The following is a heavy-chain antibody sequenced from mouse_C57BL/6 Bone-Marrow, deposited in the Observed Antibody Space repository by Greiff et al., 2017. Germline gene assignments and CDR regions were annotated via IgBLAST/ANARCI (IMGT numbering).Heavy chain of an antibody. Sequence: QVQLKQSGAELARPGASVKLSCKASGYTFTSYGISWVKQRTGQGLEWIGEIYPRSGNTYYNEKFKGKATLTADKSSSTAYMELRSLTSEDSAVYFCARPPHYGNCPWFAYWGQGTLVTVSA. CDR3: ARPPHYGNCPWFAY. V-gene: IGHV1-81*01. CDR1: GYTFTSYG. D-gene: IGHD2-1*01. CDR2: IYPRSGNT. J-gene: IGHJ3*01.